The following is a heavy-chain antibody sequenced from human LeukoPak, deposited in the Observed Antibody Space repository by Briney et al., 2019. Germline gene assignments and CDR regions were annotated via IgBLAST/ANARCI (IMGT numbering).Heavy chain of an antibody. D-gene: IGHD2-2*01. CDR3: ARDHCTSTSCSFDH. CDR1: EFTFGSYS. CDR2: ISSSSSTI. V-gene: IGHV3-48*01. Sequence: GGSLRLSCAASEFTFGSYSMNWVRQAPGKGLEWISYISSSSSTINYADSVKGRFTVSRDNAKNSLYLQMNSLRAEDTAVYYCARDHCTSTSCSFDHWGQGTLVTVSS. J-gene: IGHJ4*02.